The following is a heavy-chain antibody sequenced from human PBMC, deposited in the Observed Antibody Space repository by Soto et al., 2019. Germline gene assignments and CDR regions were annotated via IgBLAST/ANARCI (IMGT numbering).Heavy chain of an antibody. CDR2: IIPILGIA. J-gene: IGHJ6*02. CDR3: ARDQSIVGATRDYYYYGMDV. V-gene: IGHV1-69*08. CDR1: GGTFSSYT. D-gene: IGHD1-26*01. Sequence: QVQLVQSGAEVKKPGSSVKVSCKASGGTFSSYTISWVRQAPGQGLEWMGRIIPILGIANYAQKFQGRVTSTADKAKSTAYMELSSLRSEDTAVYYCARDQSIVGATRDYYYYGMDVWGQGTTVTVSS.